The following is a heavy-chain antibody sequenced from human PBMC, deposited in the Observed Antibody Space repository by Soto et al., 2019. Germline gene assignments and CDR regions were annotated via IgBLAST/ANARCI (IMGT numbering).Heavy chain of an antibody. CDR3: AKDGPDGYCSGASCRYRGGFDY. CDR1: GFTFSSYA. CDR2: ISGSGGST. J-gene: IGHJ4*02. V-gene: IGHV3-23*01. Sequence: GGSLRLSCAASGFTFSSYAMSWVRQAPGKGLEWVSAISGSGGSTYYADSVKGRFTISRDNSKNTLYLQMNSLRAEDTAVYYCAKDGPDGYCSGASCRYRGGFDYWGQGTLVTVSS. D-gene: IGHD2-15*01.